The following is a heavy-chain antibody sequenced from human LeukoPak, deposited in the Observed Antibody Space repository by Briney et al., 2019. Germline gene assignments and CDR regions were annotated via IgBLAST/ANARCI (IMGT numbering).Heavy chain of an antibody. J-gene: IGHJ4*02. Sequence: SETLSLTCTVSGGSIRSYYWSWIRQPPGKGLEWIGYIYYSGSTNYNPSLKSRVTISVDTSKNQFSLKLSSVTAADTAVYYCARSRSGWYSVLDYWGQGTLVTVSS. CDR3: ARSRSGWYSVLDY. CDR2: IYYSGST. V-gene: IGHV4-59*08. CDR1: GGSIRSYY. D-gene: IGHD6-19*01.